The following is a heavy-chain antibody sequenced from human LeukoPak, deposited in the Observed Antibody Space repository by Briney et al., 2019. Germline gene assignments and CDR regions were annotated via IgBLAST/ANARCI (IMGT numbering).Heavy chain of an antibody. V-gene: IGHV3-48*01. J-gene: IGHJ6*03. Sequence: PGGSLRLSCAASGFTFSSYSMNWVRQAPGKGLEWVSYISSSSSTIYYADSVKGRFTISRDNAKNSLYLQMNSLRAEDTAVYYCAGNILELGYYYYYYMDVWGKGTTVTVSS. CDR1: GFTFSSYS. CDR2: ISSSSSTI. D-gene: IGHD1-7*01. CDR3: AGNILELGYYYYYYMDV.